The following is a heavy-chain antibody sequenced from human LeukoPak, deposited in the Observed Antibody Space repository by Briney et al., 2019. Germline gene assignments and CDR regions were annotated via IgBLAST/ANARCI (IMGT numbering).Heavy chain of an antibody. Sequence: SETLSLTCTVSGVSISSYYWSWIRQPPGKGLEWIGYIYYSGSTNYNPSLKSRVTISVDTSKNQFSLKLSSVTAADTAVYYCARGGSWYGGNWFDPWGQGTLVTVSS. CDR2: IYYSGST. V-gene: IGHV4-59*01. CDR3: ARGGSWYGGNWFDP. D-gene: IGHD6-13*01. J-gene: IGHJ5*02. CDR1: GVSISSYY.